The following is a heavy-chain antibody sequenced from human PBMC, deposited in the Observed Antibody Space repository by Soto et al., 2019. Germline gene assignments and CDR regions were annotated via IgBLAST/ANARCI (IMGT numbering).Heavy chain of an antibody. Sequence: GGFLRLSCAASGFTFSSYSMNWVRQAPGKGLEWVSSISSSSSYIYYADSVKGRFTISRDNAKNSLYLQMNSLRAEDTAVYYCARPYSSSWYENWFDPWGQGTLVTVSS. D-gene: IGHD6-13*01. CDR2: ISSSSSYI. J-gene: IGHJ5*02. CDR1: GFTFSSYS. CDR3: ARPYSSSWYENWFDP. V-gene: IGHV3-21*01.